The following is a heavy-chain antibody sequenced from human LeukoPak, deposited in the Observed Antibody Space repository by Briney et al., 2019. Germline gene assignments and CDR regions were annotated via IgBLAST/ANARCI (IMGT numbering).Heavy chain of an antibody. CDR3: ARGSELLWFGELWFLDY. Sequence: ASGKVSCTASGYTFTSYGITWVREAAGQGLGWRGWISAYNGNTNYAQKLQGRVTRTTDTSTSTAYMELKSLRTDDTAVYYCARGSELLWFGELWFLDYWGQGTLVTVSS. D-gene: IGHD3-10*01. J-gene: IGHJ4*02. CDR1: GYTFTSYG. CDR2: ISAYNGNT. V-gene: IGHV1-18*01.